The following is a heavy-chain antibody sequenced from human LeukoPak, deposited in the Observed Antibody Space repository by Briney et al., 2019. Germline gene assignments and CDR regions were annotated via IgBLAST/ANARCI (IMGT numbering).Heavy chain of an antibody. D-gene: IGHD2-15*01. CDR3: ARDDYCSGGDCYSGAFDY. V-gene: IGHV3-48*02. J-gene: IGHJ4*02. Sequence: PGRSLRLSCAASGFTFSIYNMNWVRLAPGKGLEWVSYIRSTSTTIYYADSVRGRFTISRDNAKNSLYLQMNSLRDDDTAAYFCARDDYCSGGDCYSGAFDYWGQGTPVTVSS. CDR2: IRSTSTTI. CDR1: GFTFSIYN.